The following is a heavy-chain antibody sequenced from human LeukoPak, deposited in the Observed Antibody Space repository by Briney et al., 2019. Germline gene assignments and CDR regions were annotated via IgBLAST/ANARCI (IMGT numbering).Heavy chain of an antibody. CDR1: GFTFDDYG. D-gene: IGHD2/OR15-2a*01. J-gene: IGHJ4*02. Sequence: TGRSLRLSCAASGFTFDDYGMSWVRPAPGKGLEWVSGINRNGGTTTYADSVKGRFTISRDNAKNSLYLQMNSLRAEDTTLYHCARGNSNFNYWGQATLVTVSS. CDR2: INRNGGTT. CDR3: ARGNSNFNY. V-gene: IGHV3-20*01.